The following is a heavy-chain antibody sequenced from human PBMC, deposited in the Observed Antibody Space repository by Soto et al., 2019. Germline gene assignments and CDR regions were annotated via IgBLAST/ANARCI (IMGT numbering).Heavy chain of an antibody. V-gene: IGHV4-39*01. D-gene: IGHD2-21*01. CDR2: IFYTGTT. J-gene: IGHJ4*02. CDR3: ARLVVVAPVANV. CDR1: GCSVSYNSYY. Sequence: TLSLTCSVSGCSVSYNSYYWGWIRQPPEKGLEWVGGIFYTGTTYYNPSLKDRLSISVDTSKNSFSLNLTSVTAADTAVYFCARLVVVAPVANVWGQGALVTVSS.